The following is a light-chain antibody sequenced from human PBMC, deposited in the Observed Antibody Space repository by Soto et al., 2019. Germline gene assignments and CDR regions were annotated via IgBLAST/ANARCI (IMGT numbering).Light chain of an antibody. CDR3: CSYTTNSTLV. CDR1: SSDDGGYIY. J-gene: IGLJ1*01. Sequence: QSALTQPASVSGSPGQSITISCTGTSSDDGGYIYVSWYQQHPGKAPKLMIYEVTDRPSGVSHRFSGSKSGNTASLTISGLQAEDEADYYCCSYTTNSTLVFGTGTKLTVL. V-gene: IGLV2-14*01. CDR2: EVT.